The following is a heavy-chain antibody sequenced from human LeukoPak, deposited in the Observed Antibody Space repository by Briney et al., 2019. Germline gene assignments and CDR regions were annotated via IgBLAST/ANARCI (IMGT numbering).Heavy chain of an antibody. CDR1: GGSFSGYY. V-gene: IGHV4-34*01. Sequence: SETLSLTCAVYGGSFSGYYWSWIRQPPGKGLEWIGEINHSGSTNYNPSLKSRVTISVDTSKNQFSLKLSSVTAADTAVYYCARGGMRYYDSSGYYYGDYWGRGTLVTVSS. D-gene: IGHD3-22*01. CDR2: INHSGST. J-gene: IGHJ4*02. CDR3: ARGGMRYYDSSGYYYGDY.